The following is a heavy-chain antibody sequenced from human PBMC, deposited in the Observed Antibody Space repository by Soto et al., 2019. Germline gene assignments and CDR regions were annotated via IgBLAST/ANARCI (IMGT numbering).Heavy chain of an antibody. V-gene: IGHV1-69*06. CDR3: ASRGSLPLAVRGYYYYGMDV. D-gene: IGHD3-10*01. J-gene: IGHJ6*02. Sequence: QVQLVQSGAEVKKPGSSVKVSCKASGGTFSSYAISWVRQAPGQGLEWMGGIIPIFGTANYAQKFQGRVTITADKSTSTAYMELSSLRSEDTAVYYCASRGSLPLAVRGYYYYGMDVWGQGTTVTVSS. CDR1: GGTFSSYA. CDR2: IIPIFGTA.